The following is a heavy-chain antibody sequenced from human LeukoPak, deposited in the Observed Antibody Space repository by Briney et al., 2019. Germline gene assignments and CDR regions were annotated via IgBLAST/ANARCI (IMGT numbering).Heavy chain of an antibody. CDR3: AKDSYYGSGSYFYFDY. CDR1: GFTFSSYG. V-gene: IGHV3-30*18. Sequence: GRSLRLSCAASGFTFSSYGMHWVRQAPGKGLEWVAVVSYDGSNKYYADSVKGRFTISRDNSKNTLYLQMNSLRPEDTAVYYCAKDSYYGSGSYFYFDYWGQGTLVTVSS. CDR2: VSYDGSNK. D-gene: IGHD3-10*01. J-gene: IGHJ4*02.